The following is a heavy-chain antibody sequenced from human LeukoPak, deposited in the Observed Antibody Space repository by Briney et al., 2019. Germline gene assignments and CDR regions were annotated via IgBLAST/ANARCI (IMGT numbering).Heavy chain of an antibody. Sequence: SETLSLTCTVSGGSISSYYWSWIRQPPGKGLEWIGYIYFSGSTNYTPSLESRVTTSVDTSKNQFSLKVSSVTAADTAVYYCARDSGGDYAFDIWGQGTMVTVSS. CDR2: IYFSGST. CDR1: GGSISSYY. V-gene: IGHV4-59*01. J-gene: IGHJ3*02. D-gene: IGHD4-17*01. CDR3: ARDSGGDYAFDI.